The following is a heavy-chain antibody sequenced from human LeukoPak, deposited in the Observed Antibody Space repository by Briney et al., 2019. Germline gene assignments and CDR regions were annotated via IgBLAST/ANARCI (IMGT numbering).Heavy chain of an antibody. Sequence: PSETLSLTCTVSGGSISSYYWSWIRQPPGKGLEWIGYIYNSGSTNYNPSLKSRVTISVDTSKNQFSLKLSSVTAADTAVYYCARVMRYSYGRVGAFDIWGQGTMVTVSS. CDR2: IYNSGST. D-gene: IGHD5-18*01. V-gene: IGHV4-59*01. CDR1: GGSISSYY. J-gene: IGHJ3*02. CDR3: ARVMRYSYGRVGAFDI.